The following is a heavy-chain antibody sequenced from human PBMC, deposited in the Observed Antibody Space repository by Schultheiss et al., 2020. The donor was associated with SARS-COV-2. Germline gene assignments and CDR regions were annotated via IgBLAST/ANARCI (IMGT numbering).Heavy chain of an antibody. D-gene: IGHD2-15*01. CDR1: GGSISSGGYY. V-gene: IGHV4-61*08. Sequence: SQTLSLTCTLSGGSISSGGYYWSWIRQHPGKGLEWIGYIYYSGSPNHNPSLKSRVTISVDTSKNQFSLKLSSVTAADTAVYYCARVACSGGSCYSLDYWGQGTLVTVSS. CDR2: IYYSGSP. J-gene: IGHJ4*02. CDR3: ARVACSGGSCYSLDY.